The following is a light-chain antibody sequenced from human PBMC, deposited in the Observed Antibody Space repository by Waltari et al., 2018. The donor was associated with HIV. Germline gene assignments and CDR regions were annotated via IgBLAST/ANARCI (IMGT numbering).Light chain of an antibody. CDR3: GTWDSSLSVGL. Sequence: QFVLTQAPSVSAAPGQNVTISCSGSSPNIGNNYVSWYQHFPGTAPKLLIYDINKRPSGIPDRFSGSKSGTSATLAIAGLQTGDEADYYCGTWDSSLSVGLFGGGTKVTVL. CDR2: DIN. J-gene: IGLJ3*02. CDR1: SPNIGNNY. V-gene: IGLV1-51*01.